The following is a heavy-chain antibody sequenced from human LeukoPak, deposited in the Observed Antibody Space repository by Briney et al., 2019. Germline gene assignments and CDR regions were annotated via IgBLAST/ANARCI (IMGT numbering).Heavy chain of an antibody. D-gene: IGHD4-17*01. CDR1: GYSFTNYG. V-gene: IGHV1-18*01. Sequence: GASVKVSCWASGYSFTNYGISWVRQAPGQGLEWMGWISAYNGNTNYAQKLQDRVTMTTDTSTSTAYMELRSLRADDTAVYYCARAYGSLDYWGQGTLVTVSS. CDR3: ARAYGSLDY. J-gene: IGHJ4*02. CDR2: ISAYNGNT.